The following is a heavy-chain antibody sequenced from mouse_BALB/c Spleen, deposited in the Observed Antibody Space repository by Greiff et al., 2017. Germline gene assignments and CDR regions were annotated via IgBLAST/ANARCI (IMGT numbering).Heavy chain of an antibody. CDR1: GYSITSDYA. CDR3: VYYGNYDWYFDV. J-gene: IGHJ1*01. CDR2: ISYSGST. Sequence: DVQLQESGPGLVKPSQSLSLTCTVTGYSITSDYAWNWIRQFPGNKLEWMGYISYSGSTSYNPSLKSRISITRDTSKNQFFLQLNSVTTEDTATYYCVYYGNYDWYFDVWGAGTTVTVSS. V-gene: IGHV3-2*02. D-gene: IGHD2-1*01.